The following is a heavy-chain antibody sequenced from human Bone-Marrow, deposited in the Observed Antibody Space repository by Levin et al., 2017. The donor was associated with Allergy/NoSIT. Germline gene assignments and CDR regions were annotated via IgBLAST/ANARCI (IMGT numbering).Heavy chain of an antibody. CDR1: GFTFSSYA. J-gene: IGHJ5*02. V-gene: IGHV3-23*01. CDR3: AKDLGYSSSWSTGYRFGWFDP. D-gene: IGHD6-13*01. CDR2: ISGSGGST. Sequence: TGGSLRLSCAASGFTFSSYAMSWVRQAPGKGLEWVSAISGSGGSTYYADSVKGRFTISRDNSKNTLYLQMNSLRAEDTAVYYCAKDLGYSSSWSTGYRFGWFDPWGQGTLVTVAS.